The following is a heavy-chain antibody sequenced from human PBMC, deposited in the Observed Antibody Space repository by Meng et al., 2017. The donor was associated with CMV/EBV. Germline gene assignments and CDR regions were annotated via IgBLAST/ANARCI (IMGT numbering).Heavy chain of an antibody. D-gene: IGHD2-2*01. CDR3: ARRVGRVVPAAIHWFDP. V-gene: IGHV4-34*01. CDR2: INHSGST. J-gene: IGHJ5*02. CDR1: GGSFSGYY. Sequence: YGGSFSGYYWSWIRQPPGKGLEWIGEINHSGSTNYNPSLKSRVTISVDTSKNQFSLKLSSVTAADTAVYYRARRVGRVVPAAIHWFDPWGQGTLVTVSS.